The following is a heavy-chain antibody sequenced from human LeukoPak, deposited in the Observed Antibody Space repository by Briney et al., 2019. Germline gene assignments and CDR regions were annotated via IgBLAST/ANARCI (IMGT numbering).Heavy chain of an antibody. J-gene: IGHJ4*02. V-gene: IGHV4-4*07. CDR1: GGSISSYY. Sequence: PSETLSLTCTVSGGSISSYYWSWIRQPAGKGLEWIGRIYTSGSTNYNPSLKSRVTMSADMSKNQLSQKLTSVTAADTAVYYCTREPVPWGQGTLVTVSS. CDR2: IYTSGST. D-gene: IGHD6-19*01. CDR3: TREPVP.